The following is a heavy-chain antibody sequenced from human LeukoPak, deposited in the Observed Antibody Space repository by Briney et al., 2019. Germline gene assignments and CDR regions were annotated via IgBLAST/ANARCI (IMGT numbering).Heavy chain of an antibody. V-gene: IGHV5-51*01. J-gene: IGHJ4*02. CDR2: ICPADSDT. CDR3: ARPGVWSALDY. D-gene: IGHD3-3*01. CDR1: GYSFTSYW. Sequence: GESLKISCKGSGYSFTSYWIGWVRQMPGKGLEWMGIICPADSDTRYSPSFQGQVTISADKSISTAYLRWSSLKASDTAMYYCARPGVWSALDYWGQGTLVTVSS.